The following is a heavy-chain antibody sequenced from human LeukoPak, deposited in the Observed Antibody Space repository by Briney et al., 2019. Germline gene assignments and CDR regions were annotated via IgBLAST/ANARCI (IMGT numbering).Heavy chain of an antibody. CDR1: GYTFTSYG. CDR3: ARVLLWFGELNRFDY. D-gene: IGHD3-10*01. J-gene: IGHJ4*02. V-gene: IGHV1-18*01. CDR2: ISAYNGNT. Sequence: ASVKVSCKASGYTFTSYGISWVRQAPGQGLEWMGWISAYNGNTNYAQKLQGRVTMTTDTSTSTAYMELRSLRSDDTAVYYCARVLLWFGELNRFDYWGQGTLVTVSS.